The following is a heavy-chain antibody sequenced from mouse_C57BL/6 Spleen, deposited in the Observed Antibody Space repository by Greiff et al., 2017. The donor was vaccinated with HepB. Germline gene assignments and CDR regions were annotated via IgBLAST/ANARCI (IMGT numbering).Heavy chain of an antibody. V-gene: IGHV1-55*01. Sequence: QVQLQQPGAELVKPGASVKMSCKASGYTFTSYWITWVKQRPGQGLEWIGDIYPGSGSTNYNEKFKSKATLTVDTSSSTAYMQLSSLTSEDSAVYYCARRRADYYGSSYDYWGQGTTLTVSS. CDR2: IYPGSGST. CDR3: ARRRADYYGSSYDY. J-gene: IGHJ2*01. D-gene: IGHD1-1*01. CDR1: GYTFTSYW.